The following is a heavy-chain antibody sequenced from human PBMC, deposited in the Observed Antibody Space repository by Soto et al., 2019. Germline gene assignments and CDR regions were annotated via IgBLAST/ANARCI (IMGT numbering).Heavy chain of an antibody. CDR2: INPGGGST. Sequence: ASVKVSCKASGYTFTSYFMHWVRQAPGQGLEWMGIINPGGGSTDYAQKFQGRVTMTRDTSTSTVYMDLSSLRSEDTAVYYCARVYCSGGGCYGIDYWGQGTLVTLSS. CDR1: GYTFTSYF. CDR3: ARVYCSGGGCYGIDY. D-gene: IGHD2-15*01. J-gene: IGHJ4*02. V-gene: IGHV1-46*01.